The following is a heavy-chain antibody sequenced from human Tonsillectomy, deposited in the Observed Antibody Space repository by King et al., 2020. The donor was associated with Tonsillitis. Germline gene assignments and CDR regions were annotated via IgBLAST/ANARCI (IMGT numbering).Heavy chain of an antibody. CDR2: IRDDGTNK. V-gene: IGHV3-30*02. J-gene: IGHJ4*02. CDR1: GFTFNDYG. CDR3: AKRHHDSSGYYSGFDS. D-gene: IGHD3-22*01. Sequence: VQLVESGGGVVQPGGSLRLSCAPSGFTFNDYGMSWIRQAPGKGLEGVAYIRDDGTNKYYADSVTGRFTISRDNSGNKLYLQMSSLRTEDTAVYYCAKRHHDSSGYYSGFDSWGQGTLVTVSS.